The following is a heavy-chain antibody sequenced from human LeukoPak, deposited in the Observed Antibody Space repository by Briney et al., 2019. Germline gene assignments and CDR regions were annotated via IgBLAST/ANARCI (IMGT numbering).Heavy chain of an antibody. Sequence: PGGSLRLSCAASGFTFSSYGMRWVRQAPGKGLEWVAVISYDGSNKYYADSVKGRFTISRDNSKNTLYLQMNSLRAEDTAVYYCAKDQAASYYYYYMDVWGKGTTVTVSS. CDR3: AKDQAASYYYYYMDV. J-gene: IGHJ6*03. V-gene: IGHV3-30*18. D-gene: IGHD6-25*01. CDR1: GFTFSSYG. CDR2: ISYDGSNK.